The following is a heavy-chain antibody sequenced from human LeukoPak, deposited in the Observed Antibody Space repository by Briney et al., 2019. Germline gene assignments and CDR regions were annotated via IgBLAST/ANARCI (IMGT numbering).Heavy chain of an antibody. Sequence: ASVKVSCKASGYTFTSYGISWVRQAPGQGLEWMGWISAYNGNTNYAQKLQGRVTMTTDTSTSTAYMELRSLRSDDTAVCYCARGQYYDFWSGYPGYFDYWGQGTLVTVSS. D-gene: IGHD3-3*01. CDR2: ISAYNGNT. CDR3: ARGQYYDFWSGYPGYFDY. CDR1: GYTFTSYG. J-gene: IGHJ4*02. V-gene: IGHV1-18*01.